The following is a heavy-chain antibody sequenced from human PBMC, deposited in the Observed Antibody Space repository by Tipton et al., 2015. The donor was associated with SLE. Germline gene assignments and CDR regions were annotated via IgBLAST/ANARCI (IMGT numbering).Heavy chain of an antibody. CDR3: ARDRRYCGGDCYYYYYYMDV. D-gene: IGHD2-21*01. CDR2: IYASGST. V-gene: IGHV4-4*07. CDR1: DGSISDYY. Sequence: TLSLTCTVSDGSISDYYWSWIRQPAGKGLEWVGRIYASGSTNYNPSLKSRVTISVDTSKNQFSLKLSSVTAADTAVYYCARDRRYCGGDCYYYYYYMDVWGKGTTVTVSS. J-gene: IGHJ6*03.